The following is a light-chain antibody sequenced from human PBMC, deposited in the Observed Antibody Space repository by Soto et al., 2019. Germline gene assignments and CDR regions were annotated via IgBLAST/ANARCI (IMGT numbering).Light chain of an antibody. CDR1: SSDVGGYNY. Sequence: QSALTQPASVSGSPGQSITISCTGTSSDVGGYNYVSWYQQHPGKAPKLMIYDVSSRPSGVSNRFSGSKSGNTASLTISGLQAEDEADYYCSSYISSSTLTVFGTGTKLTVL. CDR2: DVS. CDR3: SSYISSSTLTV. V-gene: IGLV2-14*03. J-gene: IGLJ1*01.